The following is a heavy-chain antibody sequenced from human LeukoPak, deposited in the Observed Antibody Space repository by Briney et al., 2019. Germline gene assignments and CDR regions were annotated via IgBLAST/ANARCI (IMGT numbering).Heavy chain of an antibody. CDR2: IYYSGST. V-gene: IGHV4-39*01. D-gene: IGHD3-22*01. Sequence: SETLSLTSIVSGGSISSSSYYWGWIRQPPWTGLEWIGSIYYSGSTYYNPSLKSRVTISVDTSKNRFSLKLSSVTAAGTAVYYCARHRAGGYYDSSGYYDPYYFDYWGQGTLVTVSS. J-gene: IGHJ4*02. CDR3: ARHRAGGYYDSSGYYDPYYFDY. CDR1: GGSISSSSYY.